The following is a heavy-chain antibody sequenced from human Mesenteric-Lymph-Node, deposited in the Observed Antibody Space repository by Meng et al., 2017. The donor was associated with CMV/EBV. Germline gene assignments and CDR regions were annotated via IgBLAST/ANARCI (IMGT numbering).Heavy chain of an antibody. CDR1: GDTFTTYS. CDR2: IIPVLNGA. D-gene: IGHD5-18*01. J-gene: IGHJ1*01. Sequence: SVKVSCKASGDTFTTYSITWVRQAPGQGLEWLGGIIPVLNGANYARKFQGRVTFTADKSTATVYLDLHSLRSEDTAVYYCARRTGYSYTEYFQDWGQGTLVTVSS. V-gene: IGHV1-69*10. CDR3: ARRTGYSYTEYFQD.